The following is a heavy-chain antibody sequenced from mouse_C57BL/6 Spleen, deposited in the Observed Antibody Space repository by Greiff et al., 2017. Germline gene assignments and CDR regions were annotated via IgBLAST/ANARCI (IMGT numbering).Heavy chain of an antibody. D-gene: IGHD1-1*01. J-gene: IGHJ1*03. Sequence: EVKLVESGGGLVKPGGSLKLSCAASGFTFSSYTMSWVRQTPEKRLEWVATISGGGGNTYYPDSVKGRFTISRDNAKNTLYLQLSSLRSEDTALYDCARHDGSSYWYFDVWGTGTTVTVSS. V-gene: IGHV5-9*01. CDR1: GFTFSSYT. CDR3: ARHDGSSYWYFDV. CDR2: ISGGGGNT.